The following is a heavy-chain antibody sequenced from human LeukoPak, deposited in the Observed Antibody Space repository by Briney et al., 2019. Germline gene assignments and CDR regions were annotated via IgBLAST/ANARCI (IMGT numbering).Heavy chain of an antibody. CDR2: MNPNSGNT. CDR1: GYTFTSYD. D-gene: IGHD6-13*01. CDR3: ARDVAAAGTWEYYYYYYMDV. Sequence: ASVKVSCKASGYTFTSYDINWVRQATGQGLEWMGWMNPNSGNTGYAQKFQGRVTMTRNTSISTAYMELSSLKSEDTAVYYCARDVAAAGTWEYYYYYYMDVWGKGTTVTVSS. J-gene: IGHJ6*03. V-gene: IGHV1-8*01.